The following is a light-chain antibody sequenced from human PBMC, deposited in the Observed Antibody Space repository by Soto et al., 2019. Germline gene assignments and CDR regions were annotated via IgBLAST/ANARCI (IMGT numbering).Light chain of an antibody. J-gene: IGLJ2*01. V-gene: IGLV1-51*02. Sequence: QSVLTQPPSVSAAPGQKVTISCSGSSSNIGNNYVSWYQQLPGTAPKLLIYENNKRPSGIPDRFSGSKSGTSATLGITGLQTGDEAEYYCGTWDSSLSAGEVVFGGGTKLTVL. CDR3: GTWDSSLSAGEVV. CDR1: SSNIGNNY. CDR2: ENN.